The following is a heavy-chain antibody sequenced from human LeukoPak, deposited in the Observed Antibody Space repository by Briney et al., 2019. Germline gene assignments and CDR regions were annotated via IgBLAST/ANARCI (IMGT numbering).Heavy chain of an antibody. Sequence: GGSLRLSCAASGFTFSSYWMSWVRQAPRKGLEGVANIKQDGSEKYYVDSVKGRFTISRDNAKNSLYLQMNRLRAEDTAVYYCARDPYAYDILTGRLWGQGTLVTVSS. D-gene: IGHD3-9*01. V-gene: IGHV3-7*01. CDR3: ARDPYAYDILTGRL. CDR2: IKQDGSEK. J-gene: IGHJ4*02. CDR1: GFTFSSYW.